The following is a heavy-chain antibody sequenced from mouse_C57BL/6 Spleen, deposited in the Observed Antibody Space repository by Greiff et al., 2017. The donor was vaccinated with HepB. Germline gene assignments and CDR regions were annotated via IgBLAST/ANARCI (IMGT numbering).Heavy chain of an antibody. J-gene: IGHJ1*03. CDR1: GYAFSSSW. V-gene: IGHV1-82*01. D-gene: IGHD2-4*01. CDR3: ARSDYGWYFDV. CDR2: IYPGDGDT. Sequence: QVQLKESGPELVKPGASVKISCKASGYAFSSSWMNWVKQRPGKGLEWIGRIYPGDGDTNYNGKFKGKATLTADKSSSTAYMQLSSLTSEDSAVYFCARSDYGWYFDVWGTGTTVTVSS.